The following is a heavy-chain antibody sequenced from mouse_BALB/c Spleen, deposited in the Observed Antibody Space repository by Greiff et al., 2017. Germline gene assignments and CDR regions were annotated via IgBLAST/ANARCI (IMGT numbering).Heavy chain of an antibody. J-gene: IGHJ3*01. D-gene: IGHD3-2*01. CDR3: ARPLDSSGYVGFAY. CDR2: IWAGGST. Sequence: QVQLKQSGPGLVAPSQILSITCTVSGFSLTSYGVHWVRQPPGKGLEWLGVIWAGGSTNYNSALMSRLSISKDNSKSQVFLKMNSLQTDDTAMYYCARPLDSSGYVGFAYWGQGTLVTVSA. V-gene: IGHV2-9*02. CDR1: GFSLTSYG.